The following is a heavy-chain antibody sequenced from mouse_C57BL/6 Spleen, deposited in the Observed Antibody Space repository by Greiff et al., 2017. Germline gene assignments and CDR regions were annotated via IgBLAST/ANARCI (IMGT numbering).Heavy chain of an antibody. CDR3: AKYYGYFDV. CDR2: ISSGSSTI. V-gene: IGHV5-17*01. J-gene: IGHJ1*03. CDR1: GFTFSDYG. Sequence: EVNLVESGGGLVKPGGSLKLSCAASGFTFSDYGMHWVRQAPEKGLEWVAYISSGSSTIYYADTVKGRFTISRDNAKNTLFLQMTSLRSEDTAMYYCAKYYGYFDVWGTGTTVTVSS.